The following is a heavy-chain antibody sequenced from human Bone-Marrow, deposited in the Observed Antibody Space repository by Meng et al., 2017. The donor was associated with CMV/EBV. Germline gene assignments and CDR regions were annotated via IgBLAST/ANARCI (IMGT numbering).Heavy chain of an antibody. CDR2: ISDNGYSI. J-gene: IGHJ2*01. D-gene: IGHD1-26*01. Sequence: GESLKISCAASGFTFTDFYMSWIRQAPGKGLEWISYISDNGYSIYYVESVKGRFTISRDNAKNSLFLQMNSMRAEDTAVYYCVGLPKSGHWHFDVWGRGTLVTVSS. CDR1: GFTFTDFY. CDR3: VGLPKSGHWHFDV. V-gene: IGHV3-11*04.